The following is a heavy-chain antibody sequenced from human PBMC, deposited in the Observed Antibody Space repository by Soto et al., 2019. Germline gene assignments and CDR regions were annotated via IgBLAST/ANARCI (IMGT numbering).Heavy chain of an antibody. V-gene: IGHV1-18*01. Sequence: QVQLVQSGAEVKKPGASVKVSCKASGYTFTSYVISWVRQAPGQGLEWMGWISAYNGNTNYAQKLQGRVTRTTDTSTSTAYMELRSLRSDDTAGYYCASYREQLVLYGMDVWGQGTTVTVSS. D-gene: IGHD6-13*01. CDR2: ISAYNGNT. J-gene: IGHJ6*02. CDR3: ASYREQLVLYGMDV. CDR1: GYTFTSYV.